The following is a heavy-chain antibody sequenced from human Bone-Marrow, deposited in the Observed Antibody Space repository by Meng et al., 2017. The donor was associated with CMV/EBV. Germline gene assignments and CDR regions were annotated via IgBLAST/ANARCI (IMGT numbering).Heavy chain of an antibody. J-gene: IGHJ6*02. Sequence: SETLSLTCTVSGGSISSYYWSWVRQPPGKGLEWIGYIHYSGSTNYNPSLKSRVTISVDTSKNQFSLKLSSVTAADTAVYYCARGAGENTYYYDSSGSTYYYYYGMNVWGQGTTVTVSS. D-gene: IGHD3-22*01. CDR2: IHYSGST. V-gene: IGHV4-59*01. CDR1: GGSISSYY. CDR3: ARGAGENTYYYDSSGSTYYYYYGMNV.